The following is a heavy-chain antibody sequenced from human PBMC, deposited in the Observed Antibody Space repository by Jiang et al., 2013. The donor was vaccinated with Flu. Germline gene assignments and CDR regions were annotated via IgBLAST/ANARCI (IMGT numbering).Heavy chain of an antibody. Sequence: GPGLVKPSGTLSLTCAVSGGSMSSSTWYSWVRQPPGKGLEWIGEVHHSGASNYNPSLKSRVTLSLDKYNNNFSLRLSSVTAADTAVYYCASHNYYDRRGYFRYWGQGTLVTVSS. CDR1: GGSMSSSTW. V-gene: IGHV4-4*02. J-gene: IGHJ4*02. D-gene: IGHD3-22*01. CDR3: ASHNYYDRRGYFRY. CDR2: VHHSGAS.